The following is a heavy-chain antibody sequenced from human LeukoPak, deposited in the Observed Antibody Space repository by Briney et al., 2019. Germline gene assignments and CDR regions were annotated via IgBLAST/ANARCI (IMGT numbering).Heavy chain of an antibody. Sequence: GVSLRLSCAASGFTFSSYAMSWVRQAPGKGLEWVSAISGSGGSTYYADSVKGRFTISRDNSKNTLYLQMNSLRAEDTAVYYCAKDYSGYSYSYWSDYYYYYGMDVWGQGTTVTVSS. D-gene: IGHD5-18*01. CDR3: AKDYSGYSYSYWSDYYYYYGMDV. CDR2: ISGSGGST. J-gene: IGHJ6*02. CDR1: GFTFSSYA. V-gene: IGHV3-23*01.